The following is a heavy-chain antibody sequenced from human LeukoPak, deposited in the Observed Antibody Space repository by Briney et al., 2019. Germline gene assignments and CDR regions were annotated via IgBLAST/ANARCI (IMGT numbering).Heavy chain of an antibody. Sequence: GGSLRLSCAASGFTFSSYGMHWVLQAPGKGLKWVAFIRYDGSNKYYADSVKGRFTISRDNSKNTLYLQMNSLRAEDTAVYYCAKDYYCSGGSCYFTSPMNFDYWGQGTLVTVSS. CDR1: GFTFSSYG. J-gene: IGHJ4*02. CDR3: AKDYYCSGGSCYFTSPMNFDY. V-gene: IGHV3-30*02. CDR2: IRYDGSNK. D-gene: IGHD2-15*01.